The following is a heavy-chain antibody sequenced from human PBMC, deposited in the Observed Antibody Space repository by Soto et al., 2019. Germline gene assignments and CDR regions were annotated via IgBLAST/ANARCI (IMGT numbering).Heavy chain of an antibody. D-gene: IGHD4-17*01. CDR2: IYYSGTA. J-gene: IGHJ4*02. Sequence: SETLSLTCTVSGGSIGSGTYFWGWIRQPPGKSLEWIGNIYYSGTAYYSPSLKSRVTISVDTSKNQFSLKLSSVTAADTAMYYCARHGATVYYFGYWGQGTLVTVSS. CDR3: ARHGATVYYFGY. V-gene: IGHV4-39*01. CDR1: GGSIGSGTYF.